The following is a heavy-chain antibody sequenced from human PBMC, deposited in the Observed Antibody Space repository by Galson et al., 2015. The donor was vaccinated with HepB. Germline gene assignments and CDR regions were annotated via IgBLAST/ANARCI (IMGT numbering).Heavy chain of an antibody. J-gene: IGHJ2*01. CDR1: GFTFTSSA. CDR3: AAGSGYSSGWPYWYFDL. D-gene: IGHD6-19*01. V-gene: IGHV1-58*01. Sequence: SVKVSCKASGFTFTSSAVQWVRQARGQRLEWIGWIVVGSGDINYAQKFQERVTITRDMSTSTAYIELSSLRSEDTAVYYCAAGSGYSSGWPYWYFDLWGRGTLVTVSS. CDR2: IVVGSGDI.